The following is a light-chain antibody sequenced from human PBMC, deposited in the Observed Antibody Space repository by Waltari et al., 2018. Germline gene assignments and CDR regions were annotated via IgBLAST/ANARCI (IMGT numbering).Light chain of an antibody. Sequence: EIVMTQSPATLSLSPGETVTLSCRASQNINIYLAWYQHRPGQAPRLLIYDASNRATGIPIRFSGSGSWTHFTLTISSLEPEDFAVYYCQQRSKWPPLTFGGGTKVEIK. CDR1: QNINIY. J-gene: IGKJ4*01. CDR2: DAS. V-gene: IGKV3-11*01. CDR3: QQRSKWPPLT.